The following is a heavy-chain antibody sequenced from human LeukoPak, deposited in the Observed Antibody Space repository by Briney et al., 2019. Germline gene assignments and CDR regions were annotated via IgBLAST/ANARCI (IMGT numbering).Heavy chain of an antibody. V-gene: IGHV4-39*01. CDR1: GSSISSRDYY. Sequence: PSETLSLTCTVSGSSISSRDYYWGWIRQPPGKGLEWIGSIYDSGTTYYNPSLKGRVTISVDTSKNQFSLKLSSVTAADTAVYYRARRRIAVSKDAFDYWGQGTLVTVSS. J-gene: IGHJ4*02. D-gene: IGHD6-19*01. CDR2: IYDSGTT. CDR3: ARRRIAVSKDAFDY.